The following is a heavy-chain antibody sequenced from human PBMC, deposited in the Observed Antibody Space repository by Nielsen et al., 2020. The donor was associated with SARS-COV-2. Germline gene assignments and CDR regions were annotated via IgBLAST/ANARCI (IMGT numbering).Heavy chain of an antibody. V-gene: IGHV3-7*01. J-gene: IGHJ4*02. CDR1: GFTFSSYG. D-gene: IGHD6-13*01. CDR2: IRQDGSEK. Sequence: GESLKISCAASGFTFSSYGMRWVRQAPGKGLEWVANIRQDGSEKYYVDSVKGRFTISRDNAKNSLYLQMNSLRAEDTAVYYCASLGSSSWSFDYWGQGTLVTVSS. CDR3: ASLGSSSWSFDY.